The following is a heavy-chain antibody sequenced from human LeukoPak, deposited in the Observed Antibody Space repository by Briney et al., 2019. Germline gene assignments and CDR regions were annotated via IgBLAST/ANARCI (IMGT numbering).Heavy chain of an antibody. CDR3: ASARGSGSNTDY. V-gene: IGHV1-2*06. CDR2: INPNSGGT. CDR1: GYTFTGYY. Sequence: ASVKVSCKASGYTFTGYYMHWVRQAPGQGLEWMGRINPNSGGTNYAQKFQGRVTMTRDTSISTAYMQLSRLRSDDTAVYYCASARGSGSNTDYWGQGTLVTVSS. J-gene: IGHJ4*02. D-gene: IGHD3-10*01.